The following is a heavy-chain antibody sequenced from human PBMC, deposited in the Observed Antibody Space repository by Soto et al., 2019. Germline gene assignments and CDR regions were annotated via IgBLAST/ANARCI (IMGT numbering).Heavy chain of an antibody. Sequence: PGGSLRLSCAASGFTLNNYWTSWVRQAPGKGLEWVANINRGGSDTYYVDSVKGRFTISKDDAKNSLYLQMNSLRADDTAVYYCALLDTTVVGKKGLWGQGTLVTVSS. CDR3: ALLDTTVVGKKGL. V-gene: IGHV3-7*05. CDR2: INRGGSDT. CDR1: GFTLNNYW. D-gene: IGHD5-18*01. J-gene: IGHJ4*02.